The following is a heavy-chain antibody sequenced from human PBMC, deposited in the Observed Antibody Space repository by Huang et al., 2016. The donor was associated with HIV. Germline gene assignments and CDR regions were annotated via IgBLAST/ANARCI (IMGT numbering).Heavy chain of an antibody. J-gene: IGHJ6*03. D-gene: IGHD3-10*01. CDR2: IVPICGGT. Sequence: QVQLVQSGAEMKKPGSSVKVSCTAPGGTFSSYGISWVRQAPGQGREWMGGIVPICGGTDYAQKFQGRLTITADESTSTAYMELSSLRSQDSAIYFCARGVFDGVWSGDLLPHFYYMDVWGKGTTVTVSS. V-gene: IGHV1-69*13. CDR1: GGTFSSYG. CDR3: ARGVFDGVWSGDLLPHFYYMDV.